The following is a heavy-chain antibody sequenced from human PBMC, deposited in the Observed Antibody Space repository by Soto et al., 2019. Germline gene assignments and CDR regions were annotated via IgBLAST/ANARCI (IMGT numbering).Heavy chain of an antibody. V-gene: IGHV3-9*01. CDR3: AXXXXXXGXGGMDV. CDR1: GFTFDDYA. CDR2: ISWNSGTI. Sequence: EVQLVESGGGLVQPGRSLRLSCAASGFTFDDYAMHWVRQAPGKGLEWVSGISWNSGTIGYADSVKGRFTISRDNAKNSLCVQMNSLRAEDTALYYCAXXXXXXGXGGMDVWGQGTTVTVSS. J-gene: IGHJ6*02.